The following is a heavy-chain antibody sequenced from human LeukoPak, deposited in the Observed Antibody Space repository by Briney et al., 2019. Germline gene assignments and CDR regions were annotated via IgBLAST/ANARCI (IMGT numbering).Heavy chain of an antibody. CDR2: INHSGST. J-gene: IGHJ4*02. V-gene: IGHV4-39*07. D-gene: IGHD2-21*01. CDR3: ARSGFLHYFDY. Sequence: SETLSLTCTVSGGSISSSSYYWGWIRQPPGKGLEWIGEINHSGSTNYNPSLKSRVTISVDTSKNQFSLKLSSVTAADTAVYYCARSGFLHYFDYWGQGTLVTVSS. CDR1: GGSISSSSYY.